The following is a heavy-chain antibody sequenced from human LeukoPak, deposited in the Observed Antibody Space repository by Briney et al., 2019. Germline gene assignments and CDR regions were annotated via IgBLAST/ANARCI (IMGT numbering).Heavy chain of an antibody. Sequence: PGGSLRLSYAASGFTFSSYDMHWVRQTTGKGLEWVSVIGTAGDTYYPGSVKGRFTISRENAKNSLYLQMNSLRAGDTAVYYCARGDSSGYQRNTKLDYWGQGTLVTVSS. CDR3: ARGDSSGYQRNTKLDY. D-gene: IGHD3-22*01. CDR1: GFTFSSYD. V-gene: IGHV3-13*01. CDR2: IGTAGDT. J-gene: IGHJ4*02.